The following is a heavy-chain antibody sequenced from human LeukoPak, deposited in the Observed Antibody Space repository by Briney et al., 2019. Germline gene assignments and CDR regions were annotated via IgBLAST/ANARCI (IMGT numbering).Heavy chain of an antibody. V-gene: IGHV1-69*13. J-gene: IGHJ4*02. D-gene: IGHD3-16*01. CDR3: ARGYAFDY. Sequence: SVKVSCKASGGTFSRYTLNWVRQAPGQGLEWMGGISPLFGSAKYAQKFQGRVTITADESTSTAYMELSSLRSEDTAVYYCARGYAFDYWGQGTLVTVSS. CDR1: GGTFSRYT. CDR2: ISPLFGSA.